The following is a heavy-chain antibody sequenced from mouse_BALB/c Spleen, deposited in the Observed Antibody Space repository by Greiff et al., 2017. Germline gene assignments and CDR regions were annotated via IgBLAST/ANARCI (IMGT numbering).Heavy chain of an antibody. CDR1: GYSITSGYY. Sequence: DVKLVESGPGLVKPSQSLSLTCSVTGYSITSGYYWNWIRQFPGNKLEWMGYISYDGSNNYNPSLKNRISITRDTSKNQFFLKLNSVTTEDTATYYCARYYYGSFAYWGQGTLVTVSA. V-gene: IGHV3-6*02. J-gene: IGHJ3*01. CDR2: ISYDGSN. CDR3: ARYYYGSFAY. D-gene: IGHD1-1*01.